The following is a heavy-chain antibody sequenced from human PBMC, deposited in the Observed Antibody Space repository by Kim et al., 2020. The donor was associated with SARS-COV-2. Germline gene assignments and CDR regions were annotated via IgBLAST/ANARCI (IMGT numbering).Heavy chain of an antibody. D-gene: IGHD6-13*01. J-gene: IGHJ4*02. V-gene: IGHV3-23*01. Sequence: GGSLRLSCAASGFTFSSYAMSWVRQAPGKGLEWVSAMSGSGGSTYYADSVKGRFTISRDNSKNTLYLQMNSLRAEDTAVYYCAKHSSSWSILDYWGQGTLVTVSS. CDR3: AKHSSSWSILDY. CDR2: MSGSGGST. CDR1: GFTFSSYA.